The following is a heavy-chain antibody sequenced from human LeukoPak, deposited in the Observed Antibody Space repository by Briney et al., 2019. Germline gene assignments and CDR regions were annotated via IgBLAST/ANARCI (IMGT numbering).Heavy chain of an antibody. D-gene: IGHD3-3*01. CDR2: ISGDGGST. V-gene: IGHV3-43*02. J-gene: IGHJ4*02. Sequence: GGSLRLSCAASGFTFDDYAMHWVRQAPGKGLEWVSLISGDGGSTYYADSVKGRFTISRDNSKNSLYLQMNSLRTEDTALYYCAKGDYDFWSGYYSRVDYWGQGTLATVSS. CDR3: AKGDYDFWSGYYSRVDY. CDR1: GFTFDDYA.